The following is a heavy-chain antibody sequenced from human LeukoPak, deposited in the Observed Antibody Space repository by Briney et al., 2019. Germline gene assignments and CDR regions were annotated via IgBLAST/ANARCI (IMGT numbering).Heavy chain of an antibody. D-gene: IGHD5-12*01. CDR3: ARDWDGAYDFNTFDI. J-gene: IGHJ3*02. CDR1: GGSFSGYY. CDR2: INHSGST. Sequence: SETLSLTCAVYGGSFSGYYWSWIRQPPGKGLEWIGEINHSGSTNYNPSLKSRVTISVDTSKNQFSLELNSVTSADTAVYYCARDWDGAYDFNTFDIWGQGAMVTVSS. V-gene: IGHV4-34*01.